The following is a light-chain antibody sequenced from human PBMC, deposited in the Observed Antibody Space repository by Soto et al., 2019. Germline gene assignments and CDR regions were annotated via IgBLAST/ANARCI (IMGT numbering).Light chain of an antibody. CDR1: SSDVAFYNH. J-gene: IGLJ1*01. CDR3: SSFASTPTYV. Sequence: QSVLPQPASVSGSPGQSITISCTGTSSDVAFYNHVSWYQQHPGKAPKLLIYEVNNRPSGVSHRFSGSKSGNTASLTISGLQAEEQADYYCSSFASTPTYVFGTGSKVTVL. V-gene: IGLV2-14*01. CDR2: EVN.